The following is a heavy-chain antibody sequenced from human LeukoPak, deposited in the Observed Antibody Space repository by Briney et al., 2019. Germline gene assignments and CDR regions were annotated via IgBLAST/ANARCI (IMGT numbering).Heavy chain of an antibody. Sequence: GGSLRLSCAASGFTFSSYAMSWVRQAPGKGLEWVANIKEDGSEKYHADAVKGRFTISRDNAKNSLYLQMNSLRVEDTAVYYCATSQSSVAGIIGDWGQGTLVTVSS. CDR2: IKEDGSEK. J-gene: IGHJ4*02. V-gene: IGHV3-7*01. D-gene: IGHD6-19*01. CDR1: GFTFSSYA. CDR3: ATSQSSVAGIIGD.